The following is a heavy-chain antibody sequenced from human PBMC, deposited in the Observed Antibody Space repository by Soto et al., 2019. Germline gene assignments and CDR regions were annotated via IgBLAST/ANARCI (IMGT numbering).Heavy chain of an antibody. D-gene: IGHD3-3*01. CDR2: IYYSGST. Sequence: ASETLSLTCTVSGGSISSYYWSWIRQPPGKGLEWIGYIYYSGSTNYNPSLKSRVTIPVDTSKNQFSLKLSSVTAADTAVYYCARTGGIFGVVIENWFDPWGQGTLVTVSS. CDR3: ARTGGIFGVVIENWFDP. CDR1: GGSISSYY. V-gene: IGHV4-59*08. J-gene: IGHJ5*02.